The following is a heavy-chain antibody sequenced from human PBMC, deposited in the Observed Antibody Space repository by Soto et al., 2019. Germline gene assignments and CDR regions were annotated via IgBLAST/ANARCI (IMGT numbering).Heavy chain of an antibody. J-gene: IGHJ6*02. Sequence: GGSLRLSCAVSGLTFSTFAMGWVRQAPGKGLEWVSAISGSGDKIYYADSVKGRFTISRDNFKNMLYLQVNSLRDDDTAVYYCARGSNNVVTAYLFYYGMDVWGQGTTVTVSS. D-gene: IGHD2-21*02. CDR1: GLTFSTFA. CDR3: ARGSNNVVTAYLFYYGMDV. CDR2: ISGSGDKI. V-gene: IGHV3-23*01.